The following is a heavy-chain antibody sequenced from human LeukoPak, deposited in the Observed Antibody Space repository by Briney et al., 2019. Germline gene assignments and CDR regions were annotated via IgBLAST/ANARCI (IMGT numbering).Heavy chain of an antibody. CDR1: GFTLSSYS. V-gene: IGHV3-48*01. CDR3: ARKGFYYDSSGFDY. J-gene: IGHJ4*02. D-gene: IGHD3-22*01. CDR2: ISSSSSTI. Sequence: GGSLRLSCAASGFTLSSYSMNWVRQAPGKGLEWVSYISSSSSTIYYADSVKGRFTISRDNAKNSLYLQMNSLRAEDTAVYYCARKGFYYDSSGFDYWGQGTLVTVSS.